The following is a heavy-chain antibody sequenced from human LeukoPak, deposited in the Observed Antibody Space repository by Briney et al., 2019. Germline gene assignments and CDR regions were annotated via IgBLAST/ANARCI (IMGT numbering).Heavy chain of an antibody. J-gene: IGHJ4*02. Sequence: SETLSLTCAVYGGSFSGYYWSWIRQPPGKGLEWIGEMNHSGSTNYNPSLKSRVTISVDTSRNQFSLKLSSVTAADTAVYYCARGRLGGSGSYYNVLDYWGQGALVTVSS. V-gene: IGHV4-34*01. D-gene: IGHD3-10*01. CDR3: ARGRLGGSGSYYNVLDY. CDR2: MNHSGST. CDR1: GGSFSGYY.